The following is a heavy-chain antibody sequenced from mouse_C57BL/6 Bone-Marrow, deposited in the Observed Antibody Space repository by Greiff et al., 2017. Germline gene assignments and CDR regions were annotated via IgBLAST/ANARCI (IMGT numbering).Heavy chain of an antibody. J-gene: IGHJ2*01. CDR3: ARRWQDYFYY. D-gene: IGHD1-1*02. CDR1: GYTFNNSW. V-gene: IGHV1-72*01. CDR2: IDPNSGGT. Sequence: QVQLQQPVAELVKPGASVKLSCTASGYTFNNSWMHWVKQRPERGLEWIGRIDPNSGGTKYNAKFKSKATLTVDTPSSTAYMQLSSLTSEDTAVYYCARRWQDYFYYWGQGTTLTVSS.